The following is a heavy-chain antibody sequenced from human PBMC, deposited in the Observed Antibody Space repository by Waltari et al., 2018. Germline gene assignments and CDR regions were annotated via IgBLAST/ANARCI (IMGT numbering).Heavy chain of an antibody. V-gene: IGHV4-38-2*01. D-gene: IGHD3-22*01. CDR3: ARASYYYDSSGYYLARDY. J-gene: IGHJ4*02. CDR2: IYHSGST. Sequence: QVQLQESGPGLVKPSETLSLTCAVSGYSITSGYYWGWIRQPPGKGLSWIGSIYHSGSTYYNPSLKSRVTISVDTSKNQFSLKLSSVTAADTAVYYCARASYYYDSSGYYLARDYWGQGTLVTVSS. CDR1: GYSITSGYY.